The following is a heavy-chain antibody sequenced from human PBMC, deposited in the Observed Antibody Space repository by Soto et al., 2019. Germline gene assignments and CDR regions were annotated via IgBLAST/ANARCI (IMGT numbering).Heavy chain of an antibody. V-gene: IGHV4-31*03. D-gene: IGHD3-10*01. CDR3: ARDLRGGSYGMDV. J-gene: IGHJ6*02. CDR1: GGSINNGGYY. CDR2: IFYSGST. Sequence: QVQLQESGPGLVKPSQTLSLTCTVSGGSINNGGYYWSWIRQHPGKGLEWIGYIFYSGSTYYNPPLKSRGTXSXDXXKNQFALKLSSVTAADTAVYYCARDLRGGSYGMDVWGQGTTVTVSS.